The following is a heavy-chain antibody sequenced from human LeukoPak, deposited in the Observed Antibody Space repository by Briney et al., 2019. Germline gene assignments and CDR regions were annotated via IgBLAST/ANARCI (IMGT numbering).Heavy chain of an antibody. Sequence: GGSLRLSCAASGFTVSSNYMNWVRQAPGKGLEWVSVIYSGGSTYYADSMKGRFTISRDNSKNTVYLQMNSLRAEDTAVYYCAREISSGWTAIVRRRDAFDIWGQGTMVTVSS. CDR1: GFTVSSNY. CDR3: AREISSGWTAIVRRRDAFDI. CDR2: IYSGGST. J-gene: IGHJ3*02. V-gene: IGHV3-66*02. D-gene: IGHD5-18*01.